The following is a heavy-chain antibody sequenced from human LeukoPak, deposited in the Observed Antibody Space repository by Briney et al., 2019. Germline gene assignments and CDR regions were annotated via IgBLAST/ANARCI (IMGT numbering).Heavy chain of an antibody. CDR1: VSISSSSYF. CDR3: ARHEVQNWNSHWFDP. CDR2: IYSSGKT. D-gene: IGHD1-1*01. Sequence: TPSETLSLTCSVSVSISSSSYFWGWIRQPPGKGLEWVGSIYSSGKTYYNPSLKSRVTISVDTSKNQFSLKLSSVTAADTAVYYCARHEVQNWNSHWFDPWGQGTLVTVSS. V-gene: IGHV4-39*01. J-gene: IGHJ5*02.